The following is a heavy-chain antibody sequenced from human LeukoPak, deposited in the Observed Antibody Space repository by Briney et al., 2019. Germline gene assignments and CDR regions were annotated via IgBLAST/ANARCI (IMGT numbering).Heavy chain of an antibody. J-gene: IGHJ4*02. CDR1: GYTFTSYY. CDR3: ATGRPRITMIVVVMYFDY. Sequence: GASVKVSCKASGYTFTSYYMHWVRQAPGQGLEWMGIINPSGGSTSYAQKFQGRVTMTRDMSTSTVYMELSSLRSEDTAVYYCATGRPRITMIVVVMYFDYWGQGTLVTVSS. D-gene: IGHD3-22*01. V-gene: IGHV1-46*01. CDR2: INPSGGST.